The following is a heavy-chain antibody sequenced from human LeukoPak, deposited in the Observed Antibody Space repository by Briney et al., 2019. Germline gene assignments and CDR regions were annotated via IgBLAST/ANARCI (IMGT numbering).Heavy chain of an antibody. D-gene: IGHD2-21*02. CDR3: ARGGDCPDY. CDR2: LDTSGNT. Sequence: PSETLSLTCTVSDDSLSRYYWGWVRQPAGKGLEWIGRLDTSGNTHYNPSLKSRVTMSVDTSRNQFSLRLTSVTAADTAVYYCARGGDCPDYWAQGTLVTVSS. J-gene: IGHJ4*02. CDR1: DDSLSRYY. V-gene: IGHV4-4*07.